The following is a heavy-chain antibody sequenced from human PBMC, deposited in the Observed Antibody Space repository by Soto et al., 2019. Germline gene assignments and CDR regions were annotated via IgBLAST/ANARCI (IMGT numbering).Heavy chain of an antibody. D-gene: IGHD5-18*01. CDR2: INHSGST. V-gene: IGHV4-34*01. J-gene: IGHJ5*02. CDR1: GGSFSGYY. Sequence: PSETLSLTCAVYGGSFSGYYWSWIRQPPGKGLEWIGEINHSGSTNYNPSLKSRVTISVDTSKNQFSLKLSSVTAADTAVYYCARDGPAGGLLTGGYSSRVLILFDPWGQGTLVTVSS. CDR3: ARDGPAGGLLTGGYSSRVLILFDP.